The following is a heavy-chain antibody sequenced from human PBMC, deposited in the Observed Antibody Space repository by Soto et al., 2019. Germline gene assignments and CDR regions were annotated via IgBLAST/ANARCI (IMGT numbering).Heavy chain of an antibody. V-gene: IGHV1-46*01. CDR3: ARVFVAEGAYCGGDCLRDLDY. J-gene: IGHJ4*02. Sequence: ASVKVSCKASGYTFTSYYMHWVRQAPGQGLEWMGIINPSGGSTSYAQKFQGRVTMTRDTSTSTVYMELSSLRSEDTAVYYCARVFVAEGAYCGGDCLRDLDYWGQGTLVTVSS. D-gene: IGHD2-21*02. CDR1: GYTFTSYY. CDR2: INPSGGST.